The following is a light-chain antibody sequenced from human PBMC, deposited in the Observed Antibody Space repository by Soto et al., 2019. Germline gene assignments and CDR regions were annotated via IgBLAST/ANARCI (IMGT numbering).Light chain of an antibody. CDR2: GAS. Sequence: EILMTQSPATLSVSPGERATLSCRASQSVSNNLAWYQQKPGQAPRLLIYGASTRATGIPARFSGSGSGTEFTLPISSLQSEDFAVYYCQQYDTFGQGTKLEI. CDR1: QSVSNN. J-gene: IGKJ2*01. V-gene: IGKV3-15*01. CDR3: QQYDT.